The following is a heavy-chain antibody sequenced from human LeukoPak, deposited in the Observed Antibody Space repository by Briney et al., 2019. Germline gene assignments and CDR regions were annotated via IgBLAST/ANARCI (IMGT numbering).Heavy chain of an antibody. CDR1: GGSISSGGYY. V-gene: IGHV4-61*08. Sequence: SETLSLTCTVSGGSISSGGYYWSWIRQPPGKGLEWIGYIYYSGSTNYNPSLKSRVTISVDTSKNQFSLKLSSVTAADTAVYYCARLKHRYGVFDYWGQGTLVTVSS. D-gene: IGHD3-10*01. CDR3: ARLKHRYGVFDY. J-gene: IGHJ4*02. CDR2: IYYSGST.